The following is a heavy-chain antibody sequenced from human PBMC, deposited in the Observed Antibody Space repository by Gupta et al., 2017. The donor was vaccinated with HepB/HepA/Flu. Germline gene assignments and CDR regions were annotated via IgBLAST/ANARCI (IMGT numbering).Heavy chain of an antibody. CDR2: ISSSGSTI. CDR1: GFIPSSYE. CDR3: ARRVPAATYCDY. D-gene: IGHD2-2*01. J-gene: IGHJ4*02. Sequence: EVQLVSSGGGVVQPGGSLRLSCAASGFIPSSYEMIWVRQAPGKGLVWVSDISSSGSTIKDADSVKGRFTITRDNAKNSLYLQMNSQGDEDTAIYYWARRVPAATYCDYWGQGILVTVSS. V-gene: IGHV3-48*03.